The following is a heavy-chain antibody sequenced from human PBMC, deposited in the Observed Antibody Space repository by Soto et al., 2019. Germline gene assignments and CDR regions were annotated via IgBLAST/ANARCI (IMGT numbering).Heavy chain of an antibody. CDR3: ARDRRDELGISAFDI. J-gene: IGHJ3*02. CDR2: ISSSGSTI. CDR1: GFTFSSYE. D-gene: IGHD7-27*01. V-gene: IGHV3-48*03. Sequence: GSLRLSCAASGFTFSSYEMNWVRQAPGKGLEWVSYISSSGSTIYYADSVKGRFTISRDNAKNSLYLQMNSLRAEDTAVYYCARDRRDELGISAFDIWGQGTMVTVSS.